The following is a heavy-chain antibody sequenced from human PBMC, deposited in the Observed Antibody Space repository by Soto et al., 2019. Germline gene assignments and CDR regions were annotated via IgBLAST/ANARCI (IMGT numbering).Heavy chain of an antibody. CDR3: ARQGPGYCSSTSCLYYFDY. J-gene: IGHJ4*02. D-gene: IGHD2-2*01. V-gene: IGHV3-48*02. Sequence: GGSLRLSCAASGFTFSSYSMNWVRQAPGKGLEWVSYISSSSSTIYYADSVKGRFTISRDNAKNSLYLQMNSLRDEDTAVYYCARQGPGYCSSTSCLYYFDYWGQGTLVTVSS. CDR1: GFTFSSYS. CDR2: ISSSSSTI.